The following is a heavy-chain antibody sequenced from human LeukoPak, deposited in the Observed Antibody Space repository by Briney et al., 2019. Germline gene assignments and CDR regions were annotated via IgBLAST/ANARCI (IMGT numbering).Heavy chain of an antibody. CDR1: GGSISSSSYY. J-gene: IGHJ6*03. CDR3: ARSIYYCNSTACCGSPAYYMDV. CDR2: IYYSGST. V-gene: IGHV4-39*01. Sequence: SETLSLTCTVSGGSISSSSYYWGWLRQPPGTGLEWIGSIYYSGSTYYNPSLKSRVTISVDTSKNHFSLKLSSVTAAGTAVYYCARSIYYCNSTACCGSPAYYMDVWGKGTTVTVSS. D-gene: IGHD2/OR15-2a*01.